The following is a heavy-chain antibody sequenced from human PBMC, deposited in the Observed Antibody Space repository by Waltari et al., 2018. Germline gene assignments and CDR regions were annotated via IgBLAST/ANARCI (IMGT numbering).Heavy chain of an antibody. CDR1: GYSISSGYY. V-gene: IGHV4-38-2*02. D-gene: IGHD1-1*01. CDR2: IYHSGSP. J-gene: IGHJ4*02. CDR3: ARPAGLLEPGPFDY. Sequence: QVQLQESGPGLVKPSETLSLTCTVSGYSISSGYYWGWIRQPPGKGLEWIGSIYHSGSPYYPPALKSRVTIAVDTSKNQCSLKLSSVTASDTAVYYCARPAGLLEPGPFDYWGQGTLVTVSS.